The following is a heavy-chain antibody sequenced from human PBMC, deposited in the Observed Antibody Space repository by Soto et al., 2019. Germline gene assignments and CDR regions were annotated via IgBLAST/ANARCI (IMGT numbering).Heavy chain of an antibody. J-gene: IGHJ4*02. CDR3: ATYYDILTGYTFDS. CDR2: IYHSGST. D-gene: IGHD3-9*01. V-gene: IGHV4-4*02. Sequence: SETLSLTCAVSSGSISSNWWGWVRQPPGKGLEWIGEIYHSGSTNYNPSLKSRVTISVDKSKNQFSLKLSSVTAADTAVYYCATYYDILTGYTFDSWGQGTLVTVSS. CDR1: SGSISSNW.